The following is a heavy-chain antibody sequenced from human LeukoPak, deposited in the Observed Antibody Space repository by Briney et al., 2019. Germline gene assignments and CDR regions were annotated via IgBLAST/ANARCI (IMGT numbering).Heavy chain of an antibody. J-gene: IGHJ4*02. CDR1: GYTLTELS. D-gene: IGHD3-10*01. V-gene: IGHV1-69*13. CDR3: ARDEGSGSGAKDY. Sequence: SVKVSCKVSGYTLTELSMHWVRQAPGKGLEWVGGIIPIFGTANYAQKFQGRVTITADESTSTAYMELSSLRSEDTAVYYCARDEGSGSGAKDYWGQGTLVTVSS. CDR2: IIPIFGTA.